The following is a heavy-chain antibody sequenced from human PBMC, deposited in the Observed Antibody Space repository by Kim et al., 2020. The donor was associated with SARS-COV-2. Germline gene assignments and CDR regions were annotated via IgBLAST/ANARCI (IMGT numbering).Heavy chain of an antibody. CDR2: ISSSSSYI. J-gene: IGHJ6*02. CDR1: GFIFSSYS. V-gene: IGHV3-21*01. CDR3: ARDLGSGSPSIYCYGMDV. D-gene: IGHD3-10*01. Sequence: GGSLRLSCAASGFIFSSYSMNWVRQAPGKGLEWVSSISSSSSYIYYADSVKGRFTISRDNAKNSLYLQMNSLRAEDTAVYYCARDLGSGSPSIYCYGMDVWGQGTTVTVSS.